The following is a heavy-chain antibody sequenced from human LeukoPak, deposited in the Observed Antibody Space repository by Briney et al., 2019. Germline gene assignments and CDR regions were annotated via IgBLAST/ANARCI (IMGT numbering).Heavy chain of an antibody. J-gene: IGHJ4*02. D-gene: IGHD6-6*01. CDR1: GFTFSIHG. CDR2: ISSSSTAI. CDR3: ARDRPITM. V-gene: IGHV3-48*04. Sequence: GGSLRLSCAASGFTFSIHGMNWVRQAPGKGLEWVSWISSSSTAIYYADSVKGRFTISRDNAKNSLYLQMNSLRAEDTAVYYCARDRPITMWGQGTLVTVSS.